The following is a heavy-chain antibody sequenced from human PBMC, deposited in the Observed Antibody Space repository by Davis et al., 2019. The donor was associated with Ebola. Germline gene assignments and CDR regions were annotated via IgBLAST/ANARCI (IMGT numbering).Heavy chain of an antibody. CDR1: GFTVSSIH. Sequence: GESLKISCTASGFTVSSIHMSWVRQAPGKGLEWVSVIYDQSTAYADAVRGRFIISRDKSNNTLHLEMSSLRVDDTAVYYCATTQWLREFDNWGQGTLVTVSS. V-gene: IGHV3-53*05. J-gene: IGHJ4*02. CDR2: IYDQST. D-gene: IGHD6-19*01. CDR3: ATTQWLREFDN.